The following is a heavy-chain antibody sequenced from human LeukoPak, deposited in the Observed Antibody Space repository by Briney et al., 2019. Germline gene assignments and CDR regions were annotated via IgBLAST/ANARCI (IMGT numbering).Heavy chain of an antibody. CDR3: ARIDTYYYDSSGYYPDY. Sequence: PGGSLRLSCAASGFTFSSYAMHWVRQAPGKGLEYVSAISSNGGSTYYANSVKGRFTISRDNAKNSLYLQMNSLRAEDTAVYYCARIDTYYYDSSGYYPDYWGQGTLVTVSS. D-gene: IGHD3-22*01. CDR1: GFTFSSYA. V-gene: IGHV3-64*01. J-gene: IGHJ4*01. CDR2: ISSNGGST.